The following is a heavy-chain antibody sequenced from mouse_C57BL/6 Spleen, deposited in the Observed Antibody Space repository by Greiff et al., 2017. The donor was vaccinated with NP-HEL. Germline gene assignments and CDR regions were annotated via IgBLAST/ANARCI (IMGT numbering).Heavy chain of an antibody. CDR2: ISYDGSN. V-gene: IGHV3-6*01. D-gene: IGHD1-1*01. CDR1: GYSITSGYY. CDR3: ATGYYYGSSYWFAY. J-gene: IGHJ3*01. Sequence: EVKVEESGPGLVKPSQSLSLTCSVTGYSITSGYYWNWIRQFPGNKLEWMGYISYDGSNNYNPSLKNRISITRDTSKNQFFLKLNSVTTEDTATYYCATGYYYGSSYWFAYWGQGTLVTVSA.